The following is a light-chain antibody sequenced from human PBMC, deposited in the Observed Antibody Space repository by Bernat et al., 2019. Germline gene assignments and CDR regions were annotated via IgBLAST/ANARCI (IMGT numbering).Light chain of an antibody. Sequence: DIPLTQSPSFLSASVGDTVTITCRTSQVIGNYLAWYQQDLGKAPKLLIYAASILQTGVPSRFSGRGSGTEFTLTISSLQPEDFATYYCQQFNPYHIFGPRTKVDI. CDR3: QQFNPYHI. CDR2: AAS. J-gene: IGKJ3*01. V-gene: IGKV1-9*01. CDR1: QVIGNY.